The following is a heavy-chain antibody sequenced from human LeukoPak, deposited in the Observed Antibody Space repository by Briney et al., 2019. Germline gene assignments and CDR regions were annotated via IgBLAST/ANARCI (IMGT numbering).Heavy chain of an antibody. CDR2: ISGSGGST. CDR1: GFTFSSYE. D-gene: IGHD3-16*02. CDR3: ARDEEDVWGSYRYFDY. Sequence: GGSLRLSCAASGFTFSSYEMNWVRQAPGKGLEWVSAISGSGGSTYYADSVKGRFTISRDNAKNSLYMQMNSLRAEDTAVYYCARDEEDVWGSYRYFDYWGQGTLVTVSS. V-gene: IGHV3-48*03. J-gene: IGHJ4*02.